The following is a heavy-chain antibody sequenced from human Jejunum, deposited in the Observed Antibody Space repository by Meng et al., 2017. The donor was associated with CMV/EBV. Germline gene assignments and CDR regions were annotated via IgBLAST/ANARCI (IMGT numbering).Heavy chain of an antibody. J-gene: IGHJ4*02. CDR1: GYTFTDHN. CDR3: ARDVWGFDY. CDR2: ISLGNGQT. Sequence: VHLLPSGAEVKKPGASVKISCKTSGYTFTDHNIGWVRQAPGQGLEWVGWISLGNGQTVYGHKVQGRVTVTTDTSTSTAYMELRSLRSDDTAMYYCARDVWGFDYWGQGTLVTVSS. V-gene: IGHV1-18*04. D-gene: IGHD7-27*01.